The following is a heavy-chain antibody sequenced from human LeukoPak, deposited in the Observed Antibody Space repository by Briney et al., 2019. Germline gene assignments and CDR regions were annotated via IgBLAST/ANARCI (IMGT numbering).Heavy chain of an antibody. D-gene: IGHD2/OR15-2a*01. Sequence: SEILSLTCTVSGGSVSSDYWSWIRQPPGKGLEWIGYIYHTGNNDYNPSLKSRATISLDTSKNQFSLKLTSVTAADTAVYFCARHPFSSPFDYWGQGTLVTVSS. J-gene: IGHJ4*02. CDR1: GGSVSSDY. V-gene: IGHV4-59*08. CDR2: IYHTGNN. CDR3: ARHPFSSPFDY.